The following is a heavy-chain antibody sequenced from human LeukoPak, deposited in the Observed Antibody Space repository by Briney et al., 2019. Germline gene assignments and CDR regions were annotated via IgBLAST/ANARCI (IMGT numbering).Heavy chain of an antibody. D-gene: IGHD3-22*01. CDR2: ISYGGRT. Sequence: SETLSLTCTVSGGSISSSNYFWAWIRQPRIRQPPGKGLEWIGSISYGGRTYYNPSLKSRVTISVDTSKNQFSLKLSSVTAADTAVYYCASLSGYYAGDFDYWGQGTLVTVSS. V-gene: IGHV4-39*07. J-gene: IGHJ4*02. CDR1: GGSISSSNYF. CDR3: ASLSGYYAGDFDY.